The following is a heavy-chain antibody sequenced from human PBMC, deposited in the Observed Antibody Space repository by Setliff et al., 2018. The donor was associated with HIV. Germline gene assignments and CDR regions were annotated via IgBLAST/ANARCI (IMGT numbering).Heavy chain of an antibody. CDR1: GYSISSGSY. Sequence: SETLSLTCVVSGYSISSGSYWGWIRQPPGKGLEWIGSIFHSGSTSYNPSLKSRVTLSADTSKNQLSLKLTSVTAEDTGVYYCARTVPHSAAQDAFDIWGQGTVVTVSS. CDR3: ARTVPHSAAQDAFDI. CDR2: IFHSGST. J-gene: IGHJ3*02. D-gene: IGHD4-4*01. V-gene: IGHV4-38-2*01.